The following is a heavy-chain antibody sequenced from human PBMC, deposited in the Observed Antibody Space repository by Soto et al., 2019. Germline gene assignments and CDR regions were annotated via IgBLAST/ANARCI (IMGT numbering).Heavy chain of an antibody. D-gene: IGHD3-22*01. CDR2: IYSSGST. V-gene: IGHV3-53*01. CDR3: ARRPLNSNGAY. CDR1: GFTVSSND. J-gene: IGHJ4*02. Sequence: EVQLVESGGDLIQPGGSQRLSCAASGFTVSSNDMSWVRQAPGKGLEWVSLIYSSGSTHYADSVKGRFTISRDNSKNTVHLQMNTLRAEDTAVYYCARRPLNSNGAYWGQGTLVTVSS.